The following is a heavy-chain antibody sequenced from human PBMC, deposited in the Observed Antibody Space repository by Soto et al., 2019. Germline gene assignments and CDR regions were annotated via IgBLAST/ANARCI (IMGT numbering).Heavy chain of an antibody. J-gene: IGHJ6*02. V-gene: IGHV4-59*11. D-gene: IGHD1-26*01. CDR2: IYYRGST. CDR1: VRSISSHY. Sequence: PSETLSLTGTVSVRSISSHYWSWVRQAPGKGLEWIGHIYYRGSTSYNPCLRSRSTISVDTSNNQFSLKLNSVTTADTAVYYCARDGREASGMDVWGQGTKVTVSS. CDR3: ARDGREASGMDV.